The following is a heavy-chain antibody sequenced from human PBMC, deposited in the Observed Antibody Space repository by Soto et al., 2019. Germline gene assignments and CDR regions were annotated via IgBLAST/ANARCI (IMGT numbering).Heavy chain of an antibody. V-gene: IGHV3-21*01. CDR2: ISGSASNI. Sequence: GGSLRLSCAASGFTFSSYSMSWVRQAPGKGLEWVSSISGSASNIHYADSVKGRFTISRDTAENSLYLQLNSLRAEDTALYYCARDGHCISSSCFFLPDYWGQGTLVTVSS. J-gene: IGHJ4*02. CDR1: GFTFSSYS. CDR3: ARDGHCISSSCFFLPDY. D-gene: IGHD2-2*01.